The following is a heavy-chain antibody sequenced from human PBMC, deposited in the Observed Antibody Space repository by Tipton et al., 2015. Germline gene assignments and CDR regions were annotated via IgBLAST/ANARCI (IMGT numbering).Heavy chain of an antibody. CDR2: ISSSSSYT. CDR3: ARDLSVRGGRLDP. D-gene: IGHD3-10*01. V-gene: IGHV3-11*06. Sequence: SLRLSCSVSGASISSSPYYWGWIRQPPGKGLEWVSYISSSSSYTNYADSVKGRFTISRDNAKNSLYLQMNSLRAEDTAVYYCARDLSVRGGRLDPWGQGTLVTVSP. CDR1: GASISSSPYY. J-gene: IGHJ5*02.